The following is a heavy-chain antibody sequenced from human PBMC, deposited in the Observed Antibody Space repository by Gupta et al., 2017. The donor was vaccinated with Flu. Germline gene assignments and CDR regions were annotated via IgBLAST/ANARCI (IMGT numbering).Heavy chain of an antibody. CDR1: GFTFSSYS. CDR3: AREADQSPDY. V-gene: IGHV3-21*01. CDR2: ISSSSSYI. Sequence: GFTFSSYSMNWVRQAPGKGLEWVSSISSSSSYIYYADSVKGRFTISRDNAKNSLYLQMNSLRAEDTAVYYCAREADQSPDYWGQGTLVTVSS. J-gene: IGHJ4*02.